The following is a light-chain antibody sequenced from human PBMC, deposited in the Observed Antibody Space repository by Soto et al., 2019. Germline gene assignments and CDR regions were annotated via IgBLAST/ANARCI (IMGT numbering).Light chain of an antibody. Sequence: ALQMTQSPSSLSASVGDRVTITCRASQGIRNDLGWYQHKPGKAPKLLIYAASSLQSGFPSRFSGSGSGTDFTLTISSLQPEDFATYYCLQDYNYPTFGGGTKVEIK. CDR3: LQDYNYPT. CDR1: QGIRND. J-gene: IGKJ4*01. CDR2: AAS. V-gene: IGKV1-6*01.